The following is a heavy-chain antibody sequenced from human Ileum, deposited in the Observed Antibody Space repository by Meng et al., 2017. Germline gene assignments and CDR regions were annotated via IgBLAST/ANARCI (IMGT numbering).Heavy chain of an antibody. V-gene: IGHV3-7*01. CDR3: AKDRRLAS. CDR2: IRQDGSEK. D-gene: IGHD4-17*01. J-gene: IGHJ4*02. Sequence: GESLKISCAASGFTFSSYWMSWVRQAPGKGLEWVANIRQDGSEKYYVDSVKGRFTISRDNAKNSLNLQMNSLRAEDTAVYYCAKDRRLASRGQGTLVTVSS. CDR1: GFTFSSYW.